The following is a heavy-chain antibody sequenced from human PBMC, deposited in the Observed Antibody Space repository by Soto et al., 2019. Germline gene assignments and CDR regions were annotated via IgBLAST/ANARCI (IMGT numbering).Heavy chain of an antibody. Sequence: PGGSLRLSCSASAINFRSYAMSWVRQAPGKGLEWVSAVGGSGSDTYYADSVKGRFTISRDYSKNTLYLHMSSLRAEDTAIYYCAKRQSFDFWSGYLPFFDYWGQGTPVTVSS. D-gene: IGHD3-3*01. V-gene: IGHV3-23*01. CDR1: AINFRSYA. CDR3: AKRQSFDFWSGYLPFFDY. J-gene: IGHJ4*02. CDR2: VGGSGSDT.